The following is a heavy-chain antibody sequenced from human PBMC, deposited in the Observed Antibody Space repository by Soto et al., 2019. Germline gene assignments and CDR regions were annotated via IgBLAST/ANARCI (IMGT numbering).Heavy chain of an antibody. CDR3: ARVPRSDYYDSSGYYPGYFQH. D-gene: IGHD3-22*01. J-gene: IGHJ1*01. CDR1: GFTFSSYG. V-gene: IGHV3-33*01. CDR2: IWYDGSNK. Sequence: GGSLRLSCAASGFTFSSYGMHWVRQAPGKGLEWVAVIWYDGSNKYYADSVKGRFTISRDNSKNTLYLQMNSLRAEDTAVYYCARVPRSDYYDSSGYYPGYFQHWGQGTLVTVSS.